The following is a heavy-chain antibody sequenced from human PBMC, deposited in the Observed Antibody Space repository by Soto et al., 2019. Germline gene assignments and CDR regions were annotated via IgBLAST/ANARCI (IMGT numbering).Heavy chain of an antibody. D-gene: IGHD6-13*01. CDR3: ARPGLQQLVRIDYYYYGMDV. J-gene: IGHJ6*02. V-gene: IGHV1-2*02. CDR2: INPNSGGT. CDR1: GYTFTGYY. Sequence: RASVKVSCKASGYTFTGYYMHWVRQGTGQGLEWMGWINPNSGGTNYAQKFQGRVTMTRDTSISTAYMELSRLRSDDTAVYYCARPGLQQLVRIDYYYYGMDVWGQGTTVTVSS.